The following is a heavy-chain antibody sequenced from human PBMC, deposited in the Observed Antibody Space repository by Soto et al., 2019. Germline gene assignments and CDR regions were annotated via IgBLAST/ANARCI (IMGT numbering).Heavy chain of an antibody. CDR2: ISAYNGDT. CDR3: ARAKKESVSYFAIY. V-gene: IGHV1-18*01. CDR1: GYTFSNYG. J-gene: IGHJ4*02. Sequence: QVQLVQSGTEVKKPGASVKVSCKAYGYTFSNYGMSWVRQAPGQGLEWMGWISAYNGDTHYAQKFQGRVTMTTDTSTSAAYVELRSLSSDDTAVYYCARAKKESVSYFAIYWGQGTLVTVSS. D-gene: IGHD3-10*01.